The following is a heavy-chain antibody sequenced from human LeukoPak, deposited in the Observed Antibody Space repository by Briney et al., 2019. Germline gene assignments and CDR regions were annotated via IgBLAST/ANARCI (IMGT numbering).Heavy chain of an antibody. Sequence: PSETLSLTCTVSGGSISSYYWSWIRQPPGKGPEWIGYIYYSGSTNYNPSLKSRVTISVDTSKNQFSLKLSSVTAADTAVYYCARQEAAALDYWGQGTLVTVSS. CDR3: ARQEAAALDY. D-gene: IGHD6-13*01. J-gene: IGHJ4*02. CDR1: GGSISSYY. V-gene: IGHV4-59*08. CDR2: IYYSGST.